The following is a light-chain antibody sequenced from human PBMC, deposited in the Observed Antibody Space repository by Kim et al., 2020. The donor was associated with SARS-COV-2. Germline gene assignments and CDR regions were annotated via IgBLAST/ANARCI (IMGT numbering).Light chain of an antibody. CDR3: QSADSSGTYKGV. CDR2: KDS. CDR1: ALPKQY. Sequence: PGKTARITCSGDALPKQYAYWYQQKPGQAPVLVIYKDSERPSGIPERFSGSSSGTTVTLTISGVQAEDEADYYCQSADSSGTYKGVFGGGTKLTVL. V-gene: IGLV3-25*03. J-gene: IGLJ2*01.